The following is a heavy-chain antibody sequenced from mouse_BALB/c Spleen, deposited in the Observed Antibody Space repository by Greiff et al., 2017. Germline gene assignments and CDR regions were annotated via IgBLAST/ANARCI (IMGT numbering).Heavy chain of an antibody. CDR1: GYTFTSYT. CDR3: ARRQLRYAMDY. CDR2: INPSSGYT. V-gene: IGHV1-4*02. J-gene: IGHJ4*01. Sequence: QVQLQQSAAELARPGASVKMSCKASGYTFTSYTMHWVKQRPGQGLEWIGYINPSSGYTEYNQKFKDKTTLTADKSSSTAYMQLSSLTSEDSAVYYCARRQLRYAMDYWGQGTSVTVSS. D-gene: IGHD1-1*01.